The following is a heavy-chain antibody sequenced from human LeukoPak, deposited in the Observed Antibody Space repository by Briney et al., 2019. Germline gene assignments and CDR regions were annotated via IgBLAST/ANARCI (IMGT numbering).Heavy chain of an antibody. V-gene: IGHV3-43*02. CDR2: ISADGGST. Sequence: PGGSLRLSCVVSGINFADYAMHWVRQPPGKGLEWVSLISADGGSTFSADSVKGRISISKDNSKNSLYLQMNSLRSEDTAMYYCAKESGKFDYWGQGTLVAVSS. CDR1: GINFADYA. J-gene: IGHJ4*02. CDR3: AKESGKFDY.